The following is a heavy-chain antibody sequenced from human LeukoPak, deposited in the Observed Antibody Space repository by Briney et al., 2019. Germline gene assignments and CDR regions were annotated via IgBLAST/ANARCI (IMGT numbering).Heavy chain of an antibody. V-gene: IGHV4-34*01. CDR2: INHSGST. D-gene: IGHD2-2*01. CDR3: ARGQTPLYCSSTSCSRGTPLGY. J-gene: IGHJ4*02. Sequence: PSETLSLTCAVYGGSFSGYYWSWIRQPPGKGLEWIGEINHSGSTNYNPSLKSRVTISVDTSKNQFSLKLSSVTAADTAVYYCARGQTPLYCSSTSCSRGTPLGYWGQGTLVTVSS. CDR1: GGSFSGYY.